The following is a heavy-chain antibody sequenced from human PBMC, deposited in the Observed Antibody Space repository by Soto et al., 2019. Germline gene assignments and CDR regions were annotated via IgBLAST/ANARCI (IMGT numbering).Heavy chain of an antibody. CDR2: ISGSDGST. CDR3: AKDMGGSSNSYYYMDV. V-gene: IGHV3-23*01. CDR1: GFTFSIYA. J-gene: IGHJ6*03. Sequence: EVQLLESGGGLVQPGGSLRLSCAASGFTFSIYAMNWVRQAPGKGLEWGSVISGSDGSTYHADSVKGRFTISRDNSKNTLYLQMNSLRAEDTAVYYCAKDMGGSSNSYYYMDVWGKGTTVTVSS. D-gene: IGHD2-2*01.